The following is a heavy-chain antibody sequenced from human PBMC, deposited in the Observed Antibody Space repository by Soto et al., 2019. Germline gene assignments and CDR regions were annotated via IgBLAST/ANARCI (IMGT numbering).Heavy chain of an antibody. CDR2: IGTAGGT. CDR3: ARGQEVGAHFFDS. CDR1: GFTFSGFD. D-gene: IGHD2-15*01. V-gene: IGHV3-13*01. Sequence: PGGSLRLSCEASGFTFSGFDMHWVRQPTAKGLEWVSTIGTAGGTYYAVSVKGRFTISRDNAKNSLSLQMNSLRAGDTAVYFCARGQEVGAHFFDSCGPGNQVNVSS. J-gene: IGHJ4*02.